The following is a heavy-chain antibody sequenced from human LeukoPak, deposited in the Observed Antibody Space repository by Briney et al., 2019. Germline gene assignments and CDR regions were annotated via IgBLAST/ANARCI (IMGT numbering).Heavy chain of an antibody. CDR2: IWYDGSNK. D-gene: IGHD5-24*01. V-gene: IGHV3-33*06. CDR3: AKEMATSPSFDY. Sequence: PGGSLRLSCAASGFTFSSYGMHWVRQAPGKGLEWVAVIWYDGSNKYYADSVKGRFTISRDNSKNTLYLQMNSLRVEDTAVYYCAKEMATSPSFDYWGQGTLVTVSS. CDR1: GFTFSSYG. J-gene: IGHJ4*02.